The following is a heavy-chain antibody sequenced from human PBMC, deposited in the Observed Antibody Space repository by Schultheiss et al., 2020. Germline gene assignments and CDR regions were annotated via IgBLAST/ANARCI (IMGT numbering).Heavy chain of an antibody. J-gene: IGHJ4*02. CDR1: GFTVSSNY. CDR2: IYYSGST. D-gene: IGHD6-13*01. CDR3: ARVRSSSVFDY. V-gene: IGHV4-59*08. Sequence: GSLRLSCAASGFTVSSNYMSWVRQAPGKGLEWIGYIYYSGSTTYNPSLKSRVTISVDTSKNQFSLKLSSVTAADTAVYYCARVRSSSVFDYWGQGTLVTVSS.